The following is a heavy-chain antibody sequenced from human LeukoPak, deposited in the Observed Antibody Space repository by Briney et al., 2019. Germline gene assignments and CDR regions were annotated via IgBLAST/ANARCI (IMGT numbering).Heavy chain of an antibody. CDR1: GFTVSSTF. V-gene: IGHV3-66*01. CDR3: TSGGWLQYDY. D-gene: IGHD5-24*01. Sequence: GESLRFSCAASGFTVSSTFMSWVRQAPGKGLEWVSVIYTGGTTYYADSVKGRFTISRDSSNNTLHLQMNNLRADDTAVYYCTSGGWLQYDYWGQGTLVIVSS. J-gene: IGHJ4*02. CDR2: IYTGGTT.